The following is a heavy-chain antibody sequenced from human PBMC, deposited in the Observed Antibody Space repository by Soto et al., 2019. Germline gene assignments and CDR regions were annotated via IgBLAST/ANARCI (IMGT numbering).Heavy chain of an antibody. V-gene: IGHV1-8*01. D-gene: IGHD4-17*01. CDR1: GYTFTSHD. CDR2: MNPNSGNT. Sequence: QVQLVQSGAEGKKSGASVKVSCKASGYTFTSHDINWVRQATGQGLEWMGWMNPNSGNTGYAQKFQCRVTMTRNTSISTVYMELSSVRSEDTAVYYCARWDYGDYARFDYWGQGTLVTVSS. CDR3: ARWDYGDYARFDY. J-gene: IGHJ4*02.